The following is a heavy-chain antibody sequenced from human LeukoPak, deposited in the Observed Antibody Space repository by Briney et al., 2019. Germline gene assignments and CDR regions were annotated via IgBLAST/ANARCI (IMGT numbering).Heavy chain of an antibody. CDR3: VRVVGESHFDY. D-gene: IGHD2-21*01. CDR2: IKQNGDEK. Sequence: GGSLRLSCAASGFTFSSYWMNWLRQAPGKGLEWVANIKQNGDEKYYVDSVKGRFTISRDNAKNSLYLQMNSLKTEDTAVYYCVRVVGESHFDYWGQGTLVAVSS. CDR1: GFTFSSYW. J-gene: IGHJ4*02. V-gene: IGHV3-7*03.